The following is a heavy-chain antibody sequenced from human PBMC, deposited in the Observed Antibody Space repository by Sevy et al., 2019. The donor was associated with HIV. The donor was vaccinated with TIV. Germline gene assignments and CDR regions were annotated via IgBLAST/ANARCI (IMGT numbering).Heavy chain of an antibody. D-gene: IGHD2-21*02. CDR3: ASSYCGGDCYNRYFDY. Sequence: ASVKVSCKASGGTFSSYAISWVRQAPGQGLEWMGGIIPIFGTANYAQKFQGRVTITADESTSTAYMELSSLRSEDTAVYYCASSYCGGDCYNRYFDYWGQGTLVTVSS. V-gene: IGHV1-69*13. J-gene: IGHJ4*02. CDR1: GGTFSSYA. CDR2: IIPIFGTA.